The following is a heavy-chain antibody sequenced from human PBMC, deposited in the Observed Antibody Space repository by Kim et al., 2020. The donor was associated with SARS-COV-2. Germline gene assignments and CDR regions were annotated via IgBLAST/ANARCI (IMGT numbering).Heavy chain of an antibody. CDR1: GGSISSSSYY. CDR3: ASGSPPYYYGSGSLPWFDP. CDR2: IYYSGST. Sequence: SETLSLTCTVSGGSISSSSYYWGWIRQPPGKGLEWIGSIYYSGSTYYNPSLKSRVTISVDTSKNQFSLKLSSVTAADTAMYYCASGSPPYYYGSGSLPWFDPWGQGTLVTVSS. V-gene: IGHV4-39*01. D-gene: IGHD3-10*01. J-gene: IGHJ5*02.